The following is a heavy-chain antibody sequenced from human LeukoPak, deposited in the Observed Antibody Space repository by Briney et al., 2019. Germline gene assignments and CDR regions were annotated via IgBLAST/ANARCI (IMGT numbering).Heavy chain of an antibody. Sequence: GGSLRLSCAASGFTFSSYWMTWVRQAPGKGLEWVANIKQDGSEKYYVDSVKGRFTISRDNAKNSLYLQMNSLRAEDTAVYYCAKASAMIVVVSKHFDYWGQGTLVTVSS. CDR1: GFTFSSYW. CDR2: IKQDGSEK. CDR3: AKASAMIVVVSKHFDY. V-gene: IGHV3-7*03. D-gene: IGHD3-22*01. J-gene: IGHJ4*02.